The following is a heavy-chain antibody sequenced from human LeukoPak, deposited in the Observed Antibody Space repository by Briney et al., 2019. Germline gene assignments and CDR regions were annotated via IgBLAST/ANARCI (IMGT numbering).Heavy chain of an antibody. D-gene: IGHD3-10*01. CDR1: GFTFSSYW. J-gene: IGHJ4*02. CDR2: IKQDGSEK. Sequence: GGSLRLSCAASGFTFSSYWMSWVRQAPGKGLEWVANIKQDGSEKYYVDSVKGRFTISRDNAKNSLYLQVNSLRAEDTAVYYCARGIPLWFGELSSGFDYWGQGTLVTVSS. V-gene: IGHV3-7*01. CDR3: ARGIPLWFGELSSGFDY.